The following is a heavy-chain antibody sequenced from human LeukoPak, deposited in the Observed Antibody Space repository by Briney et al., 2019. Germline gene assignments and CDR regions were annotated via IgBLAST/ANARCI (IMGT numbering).Heavy chain of an antibody. CDR2: IYTSGST. CDR3: ARASSWRAFDI. CDR1: GGSFSGYY. V-gene: IGHV4-59*10. D-gene: IGHD6-13*01. J-gene: IGHJ3*02. Sequence: PSETLSLTCAVYGGSFSGYYWSWVRQPAGKGLEWIGRIYTSGSTNYNPSLKSRVTMSVDTSKNQFSLKLISVTAADTAVYYCARASSWRAFDIWGQGTMVTVSS.